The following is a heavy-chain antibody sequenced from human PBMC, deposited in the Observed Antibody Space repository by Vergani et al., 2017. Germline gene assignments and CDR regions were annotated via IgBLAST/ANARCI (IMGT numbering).Heavy chain of an antibody. J-gene: IGHJ3*01. CDR2: IYVSGIT. CDR3: AGDNKQLRPRAFDL. CDR1: GASINNDFYY. V-gene: IGHV4-61*02. D-gene: IGHD4-23*01. Sequence: QVQLQESGPGLVKPSQTLSLICTVSGASINNDFYYWHWIRQPAGKGLEWIGRIYVSGITDYNSSLQSRVSMSVDTSKNQFSLTLTSVTASYTAVYYCAGDNKQLRPRAFDLWGRGTMVTVSS.